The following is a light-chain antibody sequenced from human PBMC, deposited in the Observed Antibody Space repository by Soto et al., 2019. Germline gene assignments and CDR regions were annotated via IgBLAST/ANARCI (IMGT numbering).Light chain of an antibody. V-gene: IGLV2-8*01. CDR3: SSYAGSSNV. CDR1: SSDVGGYNY. J-gene: IGLJ1*01. Sequence: ALTQPPSASGSPGQSVTISCTGTSSDVGGYNYVSWYQQHPGKAPKLMIYEVNKRPSGVPDRFSGSKSGNTASLTVSGLQAEDEADYYCSSYAGSSNVFGTGTKVTV. CDR2: EVN.